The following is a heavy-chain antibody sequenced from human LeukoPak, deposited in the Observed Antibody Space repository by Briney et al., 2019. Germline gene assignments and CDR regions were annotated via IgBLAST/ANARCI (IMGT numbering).Heavy chain of an antibody. J-gene: IGHJ4*02. CDR1: GFRFSNSW. Sequence: GGSLRLSCAASGFRFSNSWMYWVRQGPGKGPVWVSRMKTDGTRIEYADSVKGRFTISRDNAKNTLFLQMSSLRVEDTAVYYCANIHFDLVVAATALDYWGQGTLVTVSS. CDR2: MKTDGTRI. CDR3: ANIHFDLVVAATALDY. D-gene: IGHD2-15*01. V-gene: IGHV3-74*01.